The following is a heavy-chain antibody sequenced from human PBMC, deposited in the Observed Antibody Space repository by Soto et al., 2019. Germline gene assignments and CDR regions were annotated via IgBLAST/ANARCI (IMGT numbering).Heavy chain of an antibody. CDR2: VNWDGDTT. D-gene: IGHD4-17*01. V-gene: IGHV3-43D*04. CDR1: GFTFDDFA. Sequence: GGSVRLSCAASGFTFDDFAMCWVRQVPGKGLEWISLVNWDGDTTFYADSVKGRFIISRDNSKNSVYLQMNSLRSEDSAMYYCAKGATVTTHYQYYGMDVWGQGTTVTVSS. J-gene: IGHJ6*02. CDR3: AKGATVTTHYQYYGMDV.